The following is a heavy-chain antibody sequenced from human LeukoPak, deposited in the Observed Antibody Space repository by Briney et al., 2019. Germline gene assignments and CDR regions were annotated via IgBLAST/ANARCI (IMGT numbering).Heavy chain of an antibody. V-gene: IGHV3-11*06. J-gene: IGHJ6*04. D-gene: IGHD6-19*01. Sequence: PGGSLRLSCAASGFTFSDYYMSWIRQAPGKGLEWVSYISSSSSYTNYADSVKGRFTISRDNANNSMYLQMNSLRAEDTTVYYCARDRSSGWLGDYYYGMDVWGKGTTVTVSS. CDR2: ISSSSSYT. CDR1: GFTFSDYY. CDR3: ARDRSSGWLGDYYYGMDV.